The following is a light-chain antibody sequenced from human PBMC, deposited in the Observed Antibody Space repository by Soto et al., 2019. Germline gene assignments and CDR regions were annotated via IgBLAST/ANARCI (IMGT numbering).Light chain of an antibody. J-gene: IGLJ1*01. Sequence: QSVLTQPASVSGSPGQSITISCTGTSSDVGSYNLVSWYQQHPGKAPKLMIYEVSKRPSGVSNRFSGSKSGNTASLTISGLQAEDEADYYCCSYAGSSTFSYAFGTGTKATVL. CDR3: CSYAGSSTFSYA. CDR1: SSDVGSYNL. CDR2: EVS. V-gene: IGLV2-23*02.